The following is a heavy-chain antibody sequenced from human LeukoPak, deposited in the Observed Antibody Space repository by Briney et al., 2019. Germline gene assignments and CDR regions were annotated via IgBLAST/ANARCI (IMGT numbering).Heavy chain of an antibody. CDR1: GGSISSSSYY. Sequence: SETLSLTCTVSGGSISSSSYYWGWIRQPPGKGLEWIGSIYYSGSTYYNPSLKSRVTISVDTSKNQFSLKLSSVTAADTAVYYCARGCSTDAFDIWGQGTMVTVSS. J-gene: IGHJ3*02. CDR3: ARGCSTDAFDI. V-gene: IGHV4-39*01. D-gene: IGHD3-10*02. CDR2: IYYSGST.